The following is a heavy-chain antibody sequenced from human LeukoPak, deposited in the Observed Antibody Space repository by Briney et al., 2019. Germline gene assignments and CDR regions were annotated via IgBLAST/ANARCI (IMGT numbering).Heavy chain of an antibody. J-gene: IGHJ6*03. Sequence: GGSLRLSCAASGFTFSSYWMSWVRQAPGKGLEWVANIKQDGSEKYYVDSVKGRFTISRDNAKNSLYLQMNSLSAEDTAVYYCARLSSSWPYYYYYMDVWGKGTTVTISS. CDR3: ARLSSSWPYYYYYMDV. CDR1: GFTFSSYW. V-gene: IGHV3-7*01. CDR2: IKQDGSEK. D-gene: IGHD6-13*01.